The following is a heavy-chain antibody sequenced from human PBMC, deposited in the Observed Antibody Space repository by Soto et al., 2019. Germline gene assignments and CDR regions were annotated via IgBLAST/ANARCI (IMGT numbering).Heavy chain of an antibody. V-gene: IGHV3-9*01. CDR2: ISWNSGSI. CDR3: AKDMSSDIVVVPAAAQRNFDY. CDR1: GFTFDDYA. J-gene: IGHJ4*02. Sequence: SLRLSCAACGFTFDDYAMHWVRQAPGKGLEWVSGISWNSGSIGYADSVKGRFTISRDNAKNSLYLQMNSLRAEDTALYYCAKDMSSDIVVVPAAAQRNFDYWGQGTLVTVSS. D-gene: IGHD2-2*01.